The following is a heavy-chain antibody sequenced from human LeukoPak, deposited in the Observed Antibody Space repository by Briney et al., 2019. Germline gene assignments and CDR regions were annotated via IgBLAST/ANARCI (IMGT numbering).Heavy chain of an antibody. D-gene: IGHD3-22*01. CDR3: ARDRYYYDTSGYYYILDY. J-gene: IGHJ4*02. CDR2: ISGSGGST. V-gene: IGHV3-23*01. CDR1: GFTFSSYA. Sequence: GGSLRLSCAASGFTFSSYAVSWVRQAPGKGLEWVSAISGSGGSTYYADSVKGRFTISRDNSKNTLYLQMNSLRAEDTAVYYCARDRYYYDTSGYYYILDYWGQGTLVTVSS.